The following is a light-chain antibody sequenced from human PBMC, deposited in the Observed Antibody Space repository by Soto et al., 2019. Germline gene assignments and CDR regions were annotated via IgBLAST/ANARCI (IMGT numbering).Light chain of an antibody. CDR1: SSDVGSYNL. V-gene: IGLV2-23*02. Sequence: QSALTQPASVSGSTGQSITISCTGTSSDVGSYNLVSWYQQHPGKAPKLMIYEVSKRPSGVSNRFSGSKSGNTASLTISGLQAEDEADYYCCSYAGSSTWFGGGTKVTVL. J-gene: IGLJ3*02. CDR3: CSYAGSSTW. CDR2: EVS.